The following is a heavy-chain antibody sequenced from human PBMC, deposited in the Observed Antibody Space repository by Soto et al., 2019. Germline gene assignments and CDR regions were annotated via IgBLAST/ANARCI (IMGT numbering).Heavy chain of an antibody. Sequence: QVQLQESGPGLVKPSQTLSLTCTVSGGSITSAGSYWSWIRQHPGKGLEWIGYIYYSGTTFYNPSLKSRGTIAAYTSKNQVALMPSSVPAADTAVYYCARDGGAGFWRGYYGIDYWGPRIRVTVSS. D-gene: IGHD3-3*01. V-gene: IGHV4-31*03. CDR3: ARDGGAGFWRGYYGIDY. J-gene: IGHJ4*02. CDR2: IYYSGTT. CDR1: GGSITSAGSY.